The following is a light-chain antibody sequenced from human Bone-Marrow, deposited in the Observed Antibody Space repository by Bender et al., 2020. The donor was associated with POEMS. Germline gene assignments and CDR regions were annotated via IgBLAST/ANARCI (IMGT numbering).Light chain of an antibody. CDR2: EVS. CDR3: SSYDGTTLVL. V-gene: IGLV2-14*01. J-gene: IGLJ2*01. CDR1: SSDIGGYDY. Sequence: QSALTQPASVSASPGQSITISCTGTSSDIGGYDYVSWYQHSPGKAPKLMIYEVSKRPSGVSNRFSGSKSGNTASLTISGLQAGDEADYYCSSYDGTTLVLFGGGTKLTVL.